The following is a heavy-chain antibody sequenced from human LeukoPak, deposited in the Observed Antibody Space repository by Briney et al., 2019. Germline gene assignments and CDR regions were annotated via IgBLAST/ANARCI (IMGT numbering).Heavy chain of an antibody. Sequence: GGSLRLSCAASGFTFSSYGMHWVRQAPGKGLEWVAVIWYDGSNKYYADSVKGRFTISRDNSKNTLYLQMNSLRAEDTAVYYCAREGPYDFWSGPDNWGQGTLVTASS. CDR3: AREGPYDFWSGPDN. J-gene: IGHJ4*02. CDR2: IWYDGSNK. V-gene: IGHV3-33*01. CDR1: GFTFSSYG. D-gene: IGHD3-3*01.